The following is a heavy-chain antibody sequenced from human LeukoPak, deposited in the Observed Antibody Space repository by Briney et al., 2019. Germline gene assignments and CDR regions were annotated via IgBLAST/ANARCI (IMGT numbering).Heavy chain of an antibody. J-gene: IGHJ4*02. D-gene: IGHD6-19*01. V-gene: IGHV3-30-3*01. CDR3: AREEGIAVAGRGFDY. Sequence: PGRSLRLSCVASGFTFSSYAMHWVRQAPGKGLEWMAVISYDGSNKYYADSVKGRFTISRDNSKNTLYLQMNSLRAEDTAVYYCAREEGIAVAGRGFDYWGQGTLVTVSS. CDR2: ISYDGSNK. CDR1: GFTFSSYA.